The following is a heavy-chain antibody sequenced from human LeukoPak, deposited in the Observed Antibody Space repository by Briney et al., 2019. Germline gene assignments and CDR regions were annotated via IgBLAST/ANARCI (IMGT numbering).Heavy chain of an antibody. J-gene: IGHJ4*02. CDR1: GGSIRSGDHY. V-gene: IGHV4-30-4*08. Sequence: SQTLSLTCTVSGGSIRSGDHYWSWIRQSPGKGLEWMGYIYYSGNTYYNPSLKSRLTISIDTSRNQFSLKVTSVTAADTAVYYCAGSYSSGWGFYFGYWGQGTLVTVSS. CDR3: AGSYSSGWGFYFGY. D-gene: IGHD6-19*01. CDR2: IYYSGNT.